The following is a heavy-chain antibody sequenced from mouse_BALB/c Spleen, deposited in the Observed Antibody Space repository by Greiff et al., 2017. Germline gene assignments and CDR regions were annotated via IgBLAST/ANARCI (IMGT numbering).Heavy chain of an antibody. J-gene: IGHJ2*01. CDR2: ISDGGSYT. Sequence: EVQLVESGGGLVKPGGSLKLSCAASGFTFSDYYMYWVRQTPEKRLEWVATISDGGSYTYYPDSVKGRFTISRDNAKNNLYLQMSSLKSEDTAMYYCAREGGTYYRYGYFDYWGQGTTLTVSS. CDR3: AREGGTYYRYGYFDY. D-gene: IGHD2-14*01. CDR1: GFTFSDYY. V-gene: IGHV5-4*02.